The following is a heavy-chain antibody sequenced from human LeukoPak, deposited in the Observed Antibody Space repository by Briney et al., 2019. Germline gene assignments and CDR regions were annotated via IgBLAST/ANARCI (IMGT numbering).Heavy chain of an antibody. Sequence: GGSLRLSCAASGFTFSSYSMNWVRQAPGKGLEWVSSISSSSSYIYYADSVKGRFTISRDNAKNSLYLQMNSLRAEDTAVYYCASLDCSGGSCYSLYYYMDVWGKGTTVTVSS. CDR2: ISSSSSYI. J-gene: IGHJ6*03. CDR1: GFTFSSYS. D-gene: IGHD2-15*01. V-gene: IGHV3-21*01. CDR3: ASLDCSGGSCYSLYYYMDV.